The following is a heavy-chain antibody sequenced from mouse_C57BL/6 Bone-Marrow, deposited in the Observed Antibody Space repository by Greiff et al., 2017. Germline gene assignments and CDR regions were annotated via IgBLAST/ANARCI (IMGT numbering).Heavy chain of an antibody. CDR2: ILPGSGST. V-gene: IGHV1-9*01. D-gene: IGHD1-1*01. CDR1: GYTFTGYW. CDR3: ARDPFTTVVDPLFDY. Sequence: QVQLQQSGAELMKPGASVKLSCKATGYTFTGYWIEWVKQRPGHGLEWIGEILPGSGSTNYNEKFKGKATFTADTSSNTAYMQLSSLTTEDSAIYCCARDPFTTVVDPLFDYWGHGTTLTVSS. J-gene: IGHJ2*01.